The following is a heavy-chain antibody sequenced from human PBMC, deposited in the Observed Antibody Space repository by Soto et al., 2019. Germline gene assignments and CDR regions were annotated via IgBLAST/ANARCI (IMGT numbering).Heavy chain of an antibody. V-gene: IGHV4-30-4*01. Sequence: SETLSLTCTVSGGSISSGDYYWSWIRQPPGKGLEWIGYIYYSGSTYYNPSLKSRVTISVDTSKNQFSLKLSSVTAADTAVYYCAANGGGSYRPDAFDIWGQGTMVTVSS. J-gene: IGHJ3*02. D-gene: IGHD1-26*01. CDR1: GGSISSGDYY. CDR3: AANGGGSYRPDAFDI. CDR2: IYYSGST.